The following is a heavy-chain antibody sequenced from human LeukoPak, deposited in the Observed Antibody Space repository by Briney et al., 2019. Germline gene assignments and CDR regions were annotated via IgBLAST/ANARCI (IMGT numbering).Heavy chain of an antibody. D-gene: IGHD3-10*01. CDR1: GFTFDDYA. CDR2: ISWNSGSI. CDR3: AKDGRGEDDVPRRDAFAF. V-gene: IGHV3-9*01. Sequence: GGSLRLSCAASGFTFDDYAMHWVRQAPGKGLEWVSGISWNSGSIGYADSVKGRFTISRDNAKNTLYLQMNSLRAEDTAVYYCAKDGRGEDDVPRRDAFAFWGQGTMVTVSS. J-gene: IGHJ3*01.